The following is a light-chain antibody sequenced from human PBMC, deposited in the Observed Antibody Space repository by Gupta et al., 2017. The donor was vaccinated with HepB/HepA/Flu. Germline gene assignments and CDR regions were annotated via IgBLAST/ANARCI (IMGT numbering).Light chain of an antibody. Sequence: QSVLTQPPSVSGAPGQRVTISCTGSRSTIGSGFDFHWYQQLPGTAPNLLIYGNNNRPSGVPDRFSGSKSGTSASLAITGLQAEDEADYYCQSYDSTLTGSRVFGGGTKLTVL. V-gene: IGLV1-40*01. CDR2: GNN. CDR1: RSTIGSGFD. CDR3: QSYDSTLTGSRV. J-gene: IGLJ2*01.